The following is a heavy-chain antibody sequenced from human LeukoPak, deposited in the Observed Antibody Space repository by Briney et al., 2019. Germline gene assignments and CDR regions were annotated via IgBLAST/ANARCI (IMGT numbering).Heavy chain of an antibody. CDR2: ISAYNGNT. CDR3: ARARQLPGDYGMDV. Sequence: GASVKVSCKASGYTFTSYGISWVRQAPGQGLEWMGWISAYNGNTNYAQKLQGRVTMTTDTSTNTAYMELRSLRSDDTAVYYCARARQLPGDYGMDVWGQGTTVTVSS. CDR1: GYTFTSYG. D-gene: IGHD2-2*01. V-gene: IGHV1-18*01. J-gene: IGHJ6*02.